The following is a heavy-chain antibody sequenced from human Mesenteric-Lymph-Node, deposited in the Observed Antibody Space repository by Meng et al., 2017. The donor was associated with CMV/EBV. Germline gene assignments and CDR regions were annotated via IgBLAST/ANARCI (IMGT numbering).Heavy chain of an antibody. CDR3: AKDLIGVPAAIGIDY. CDR2: IQYDGSNK. J-gene: IGHJ4*02. Sequence: GESLKISCAASGFSFRDYGMNWVRQAPGKGPEWLAYIQYDGSNKYYIDSVKGRFTISRDNSKNTLSLQMTNLRPEDTAVYYCAKDLIGVPAAIGIDYWGQGTLVTVSS. D-gene: IGHD2-2*02. V-gene: IGHV3-30*02. CDR1: GFSFRDYG.